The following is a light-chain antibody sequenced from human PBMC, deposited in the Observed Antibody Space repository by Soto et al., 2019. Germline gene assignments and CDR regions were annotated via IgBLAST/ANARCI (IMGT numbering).Light chain of an antibody. CDR3: LQYHNLWA. CDR1: QNIYSN. J-gene: IGKJ1*01. Sequence: ILMTQSPASLSVSPGERATLSCRASQNIYSNIAWYQQRPGQAPRLLIYRASTRATGVPARFSGSGSGREFTLTISSLQSEDFTVCTCLQYHNLWAFGQGTKVEIK. V-gene: IGKV3-15*01. CDR2: RAS.